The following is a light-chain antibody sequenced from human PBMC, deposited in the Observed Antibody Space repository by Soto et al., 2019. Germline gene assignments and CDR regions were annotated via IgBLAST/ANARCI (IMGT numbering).Light chain of an antibody. J-gene: IGKJ1*01. CDR2: KGS. CDR3: QQYAARSPWT. CDR1: QSLPSTW. Sequence: DVQMTQSPSTLSASVGDKVTITCRASQSLPSTWLAWFQQRPGKAPNVLIYKGSALASGVSSRFSGSGSGTEFTLTIRSLQPDDFATYFCQQYAARSPWTFGQGTRV. V-gene: IGKV1-5*03.